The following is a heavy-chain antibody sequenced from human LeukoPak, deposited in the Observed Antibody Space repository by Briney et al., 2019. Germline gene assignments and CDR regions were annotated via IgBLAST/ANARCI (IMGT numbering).Heavy chain of an antibody. CDR2: TYYRSKWFY. D-gene: IGHD3-10*01. CDR1: GDSVSSNSAA. Sequence: SQTLSLTCAISGDSVSSNSAAWDWIRQSPSRGLEWLGRTYYRSKWFYDYAVSVKSRITINPDTSKNQFSLPLNSVTPEDTAVYHCTRDSGLGNDAFDVWGQGTMVTVSS. CDR3: TRDSGLGNDAFDV. J-gene: IGHJ3*01. V-gene: IGHV6-1*01.